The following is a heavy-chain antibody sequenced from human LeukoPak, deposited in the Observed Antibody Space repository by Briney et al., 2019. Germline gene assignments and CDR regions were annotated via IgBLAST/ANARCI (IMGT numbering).Heavy chain of an antibody. CDR2: INHSGSA. CDR1: GGSFSGYY. J-gene: IGHJ6*03. Sequence: PSETLSLTCAVYGGSFSGYYWSWIRQPPGQGLEWTGEINHSGSANYNPSLKSRVTISVDTSKNQFSLKLSSVAAADTAVYYCARRSSGYYYYLNYYMDVWGKGTTVTVSS. V-gene: IGHV4-34*01. CDR3: ARRSSGYYYYLNYYMDV. D-gene: IGHD3-22*01.